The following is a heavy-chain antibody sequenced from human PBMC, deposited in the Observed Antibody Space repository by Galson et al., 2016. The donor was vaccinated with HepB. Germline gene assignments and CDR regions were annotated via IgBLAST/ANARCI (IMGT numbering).Heavy chain of an antibody. CDR3: TRLRFFSAANYFYGMDV. V-gene: IGHV5-51*01. J-gene: IGHJ6*02. D-gene: IGHD3-10*01. Sequence: QSGAEVKKPGESLKISCKGSGYSFASYWIGWVRQMPGKGLEYMGITFPGDSDTTYSPSFQGQVTISVDKSISTAYLQWSSLEASATAMYYCTRLRFFSAANYFYGMDVWGQGTTATVAS. CDR1: GYSFASYW. CDR2: TFPGDSDT.